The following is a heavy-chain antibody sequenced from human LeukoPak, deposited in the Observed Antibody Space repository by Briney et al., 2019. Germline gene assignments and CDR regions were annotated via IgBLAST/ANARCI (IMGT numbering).Heavy chain of an antibody. CDR2: VKQDGSET. V-gene: IGHV3-7*04. CDR1: GFTFSRNW. CDR3: GRAYRFALEP. Sequence: GGSLRLFCAASGFTFSRNWMSWVSQAPGKGLEGVANVKQDGSETYYVDSAKGRFTISRDNAKNSLCLQMHSLRGGDRAVYYCGRAYRFALEPGGQETGLSVSS. D-gene: IGHD5-18*01. J-gene: IGHJ4*02.